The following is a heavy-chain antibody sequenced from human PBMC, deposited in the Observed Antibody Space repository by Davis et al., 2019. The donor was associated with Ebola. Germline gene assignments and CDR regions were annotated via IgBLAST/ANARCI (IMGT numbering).Heavy chain of an antibody. CDR1: GFTFSSYA. Sequence: GESLKISCAASGFTFSSYAMSWVRQAPGKGLEWVSGINSGGDTYYADSVKGRFTISRDNSKNTLYLQINSLRDEDTAVYYCAKAGRDQLLCYFDSWGQGTLVTVSS. J-gene: IGHJ4*02. CDR2: INSGGDT. V-gene: IGHV3-23*01. D-gene: IGHD3-10*01. CDR3: AKAGRDQLLCYFDS.